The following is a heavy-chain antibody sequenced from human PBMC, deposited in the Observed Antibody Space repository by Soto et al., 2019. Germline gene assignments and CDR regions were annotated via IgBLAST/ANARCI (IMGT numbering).Heavy chain of an antibody. V-gene: IGHV1-8*01. CDR3: ARGPGYYDSRPMDY. J-gene: IGHJ4*02. Sequence: ASVKVSCKASGYTFTSYDINWVRQATGQGLEWMGWMNPNSGNTGYAQKLQGRVTMTRNTSISTAYMELSSLRSEDTAVYYCARGPGYYDSRPMDYWGQGTLVTVSS. CDR2: MNPNSGNT. CDR1: GYTFTSYD. D-gene: IGHD3-22*01.